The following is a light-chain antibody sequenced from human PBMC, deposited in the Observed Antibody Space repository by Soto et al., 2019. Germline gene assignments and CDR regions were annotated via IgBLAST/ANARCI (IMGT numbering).Light chain of an antibody. CDR2: WAS. Sequence: DIVMTQSPDSLAVSLGERATINCKSSQNILYSPNNKNYLAWYQQKPGQPPKLLLYWASTRESGVPDRFSGSGSGTDFTLTISILQAEDVAVYYCQHYFTTPLTFGGGTKVEIK. V-gene: IGKV4-1*01. CDR3: QHYFTTPLT. CDR1: QNILYSPNNKNY. J-gene: IGKJ4*01.